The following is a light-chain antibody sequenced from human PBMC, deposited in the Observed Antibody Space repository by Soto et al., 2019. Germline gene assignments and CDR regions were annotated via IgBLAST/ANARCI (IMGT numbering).Light chain of an antibody. CDR3: SSYTSSSTPHVV. V-gene: IGLV2-14*01. CDR1: SSDVGGYNY. Sequence: QSALTQPASVSGSPGQSITTSCTGTSSDVGGYNYVSWYQQHPGKAPKLMIYDVSNRPSGVSNRFSGSKSGNTASLTISGLQAEDEADYYCSSYTSSSTPHVVFGGGTQLTVL. CDR2: DVS. J-gene: IGLJ2*01.